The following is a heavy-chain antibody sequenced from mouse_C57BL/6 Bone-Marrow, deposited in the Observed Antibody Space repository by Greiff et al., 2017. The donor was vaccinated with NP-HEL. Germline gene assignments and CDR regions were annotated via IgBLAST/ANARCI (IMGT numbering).Heavy chain of an antibody. CDR3: ARDGYYSSWYFDV. D-gene: IGHD2-3*01. CDR2: INPNNGGT. CDR1: GYTFTDYY. V-gene: IGHV1-26*01. Sequence: VQPQQSGPELVKPGASVKISCKASGYTFTDYYMNWVKQSHGKSLEWIGDINPNNGGTSYNQKFKGKATLTVDKSSSTAYMELRSLTSEDSAVYYCARDGYYSSWYFDVWGTGTTVTVSS. J-gene: IGHJ1*03.